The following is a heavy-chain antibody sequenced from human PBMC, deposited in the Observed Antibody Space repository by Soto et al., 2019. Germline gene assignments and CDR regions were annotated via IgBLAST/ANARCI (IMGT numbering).Heavy chain of an antibody. CDR1: GGTFNNYP. V-gene: IGHV1-69*13. CDR3: ARGRGYSGDDHYYYFDMDV. J-gene: IGHJ6*02. Sequence: WASVKVSCKASGGTFNNYPITWVRQAPGEGLEWMGGSIPIFGTANYAQKFQGRVTISVDESTSTAYMELSSLRSEDTAVYYCARGRGYSGDDHYYYFDMDVWGQGTTVTVSS. CDR2: SIPIFGTA. D-gene: IGHD5-12*01.